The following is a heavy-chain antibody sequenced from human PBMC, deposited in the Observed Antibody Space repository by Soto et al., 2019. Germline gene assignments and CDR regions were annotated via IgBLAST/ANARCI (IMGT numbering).Heavy chain of an antibody. CDR3: ARSEELYRYAFDI. Sequence: SETLSLTCTVSGCSISRGDYYWSWIRQPPGKGLEWIGYIYYSGSTYYNPSLKSRVTISVDTSKNQFSLKLSSVTAADTAVYYCARSEELYRYAFDIWGQGTMVTVSS. J-gene: IGHJ3*02. CDR2: IYYSGST. D-gene: IGHD3-16*02. V-gene: IGHV4-30-4*01. CDR1: GCSISRGDYY.